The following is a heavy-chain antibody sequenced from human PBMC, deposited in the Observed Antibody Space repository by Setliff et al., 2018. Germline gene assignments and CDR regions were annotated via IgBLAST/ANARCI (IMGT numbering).Heavy chain of an antibody. CDR1: GYTFTSYS. D-gene: IGHD2-2*01. CDR3: ARDGFEIVVVPAAIYYYYMDV. Sequence: GASVKVSCKASGYTFTSYSMHWVRQAPGQSLEWMGWINAGNGNTKYSQKFQGRVTITRDTSASTAYMELSSLRSEDTAVYYCARDGFEIVVVPAAIYYYYMDVWGKGTTVTV. J-gene: IGHJ6*03. V-gene: IGHV1-3*01. CDR2: INAGNGNT.